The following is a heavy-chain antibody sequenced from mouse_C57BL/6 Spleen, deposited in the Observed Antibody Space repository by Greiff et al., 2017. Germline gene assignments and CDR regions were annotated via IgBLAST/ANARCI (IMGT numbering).Heavy chain of an antibody. V-gene: IGHV1-9*01. CDR2: ILPGSGST. J-gene: IGHJ4*01. CDR3: ARGYYGSSGYYAMDD. D-gene: IGHD1-1*01. CDR1: GYTFTGYW. Sequence: QVQLQQSGAELMKPGASVKLSCKATGYTFTGYWIEWVKQRPGHGLEWIGEILPGSGSTNYHEKFKGKATFTADTTSNTAYMHLSSLTTEDSAIYYCARGYYGSSGYYAMDDWGQGTSVTVSS.